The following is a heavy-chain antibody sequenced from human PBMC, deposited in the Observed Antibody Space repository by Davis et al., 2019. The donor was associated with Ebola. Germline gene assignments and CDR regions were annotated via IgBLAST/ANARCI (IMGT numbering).Heavy chain of an antibody. CDR1: GGSISSSSYY. J-gene: IGHJ5*02. V-gene: IGHV4-39*01. CDR2: IYYSGST. D-gene: IGHD3-3*01. Sequence: SETLSLTCTVSGGSISSSSYYWGWIRQPPGKGLEWIGSIYYSGSTYYNPSLKSRVTISVDTSKNQFSLKLSSVTAADTAVYYCARQSGITIFGVVITSWFDPWGQGTLVTVSS. CDR3: ARQSGITIFGVVITSWFDP.